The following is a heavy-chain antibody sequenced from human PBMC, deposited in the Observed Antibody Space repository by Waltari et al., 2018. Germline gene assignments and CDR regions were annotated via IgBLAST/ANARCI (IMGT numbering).Heavy chain of an antibody. Sequence: EVQLLESGGGLVQPGGSLRLSCAASGFTFRSYAMSWVRQAPGKGLEWVSVIYSGGSTYYADSVKGRFTISRDNSKNTLYLQMNSLRAEDTAVYYCAKETRVTGTPQIDYWGQGTLVTVSS. CDR2: IYSGGST. V-gene: IGHV3-23*03. CDR3: AKETRVTGTPQIDY. J-gene: IGHJ4*02. CDR1: GFTFRSYA. D-gene: IGHD1-20*01.